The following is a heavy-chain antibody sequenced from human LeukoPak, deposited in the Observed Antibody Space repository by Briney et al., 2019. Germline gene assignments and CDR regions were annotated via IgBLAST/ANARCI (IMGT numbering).Heavy chain of an antibody. CDR3: ARAGYDSSGYYSY. J-gene: IGHJ4*02. CDR1: GYTFTSYY. D-gene: IGHD3-22*01. Sequence: GASXXVSCKASGYTFTSYYMHWVRQAPGQGREGMGIINPSGGSTSYAQKFQGRVTMTRDTSTSTAYMELSSLRSEDTAVYYCARAGYDSSGYYSYWGQGTLVTVSS. V-gene: IGHV1-46*01. CDR2: INPSGGST.